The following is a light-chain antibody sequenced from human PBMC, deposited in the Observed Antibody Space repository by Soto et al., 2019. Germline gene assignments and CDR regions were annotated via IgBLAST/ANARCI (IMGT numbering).Light chain of an antibody. J-gene: IGLJ3*02. Sequence: QSVLTQPPSASGSPGQSVTISCTGTSSDVGAYKYVSWYQQYPGKAPKLMIYEVSKRPSGVPDRFSGSKSGNTASLTVSGLQAEDEADYYCTSYVGSNIWVFGGGXKLTVL. CDR2: EVS. CDR3: TSYVGSNIWV. CDR1: SSDVGAYKY. V-gene: IGLV2-8*01.